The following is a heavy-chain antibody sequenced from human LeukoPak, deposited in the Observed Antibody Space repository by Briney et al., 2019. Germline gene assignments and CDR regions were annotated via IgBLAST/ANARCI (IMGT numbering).Heavy chain of an antibody. CDR1: GFTFSSYW. Sequence: GGSERLSCAASGFTFSSYWMSWFRQAPGKGLEWVANIKQDGGEIYYVDSVKGRFTISRDNAKNSLSLQMNSLRAEDTAVYYCARDKVVGATHFDYWGQGTLVTVSS. CDR2: IKQDGGEI. D-gene: IGHD1-26*01. V-gene: IGHV3-7*01. CDR3: ARDKVVGATHFDY. J-gene: IGHJ4*02.